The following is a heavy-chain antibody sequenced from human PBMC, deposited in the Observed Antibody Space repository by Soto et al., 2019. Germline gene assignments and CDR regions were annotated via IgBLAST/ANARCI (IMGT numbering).Heavy chain of an antibody. CDR1: GSNFRGHM. D-gene: IGHD4-17*01. Sequence: GESLRPSFPTSGSNFRGHMIHWVRLAPWKWLEWVSRIDTDGGGTSYVDSVKGRFTISTDNAENMVYLQMNGLRVEDTAVYYCATVFDVWGQG. CDR3: ATVFDV. CDR2: IDTDGGGT. J-gene: IGHJ4*02. V-gene: IGHV3-74*01.